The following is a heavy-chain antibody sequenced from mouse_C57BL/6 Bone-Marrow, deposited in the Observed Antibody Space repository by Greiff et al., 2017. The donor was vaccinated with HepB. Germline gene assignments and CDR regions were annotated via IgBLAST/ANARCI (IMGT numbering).Heavy chain of an antibody. CDR1: GYTFTDYY. Sequence: EVQLQQSGPELVKPGASVKISCKASGYTFTDYYMNWVKQSHGKSLEWIGDINPNNGGTSYNQKFKGKATLTVDKSSSTAYMELRSLTSEDSAVYYCASRYGSSRTFAYWGQGPLVTVSA. J-gene: IGHJ3*01. CDR2: INPNNGGT. D-gene: IGHD1-1*01. V-gene: IGHV1-26*01. CDR3: ASRYGSSRTFAY.